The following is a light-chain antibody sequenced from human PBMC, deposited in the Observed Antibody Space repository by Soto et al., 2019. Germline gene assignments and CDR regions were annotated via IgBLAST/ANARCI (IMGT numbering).Light chain of an antibody. Sequence: DIQMTQSTSSLSASVGDRVTITCRASQSISTYLNWYQHKPGKAPKLLIYAAISLQSGVPSRLSGSGSGTDFTLTISSLQPEDFATYYCQQTYATPHTFGQGTKVEFK. CDR2: AAI. J-gene: IGKJ2*01. CDR1: QSISTY. CDR3: QQTYATPHT. V-gene: IGKV1-39*01.